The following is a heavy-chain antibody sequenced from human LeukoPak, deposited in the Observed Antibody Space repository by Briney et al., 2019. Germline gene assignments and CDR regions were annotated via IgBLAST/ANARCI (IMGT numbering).Heavy chain of an antibody. V-gene: IGHV1-69*13. J-gene: IGHJ3*02. CDR1: GGTFSSYA. CDR2: IIPIFGAA. Sequence: SVKVSCKASGGTFSSYAISWVRQAPGQGLEWMGGIIPIFGAANYAQKFQGRVTITADESTSTAYMELSSLRSEDTAVYYCAREHSSNDAFDIWGQGTMVTVSS. D-gene: IGHD6-13*01. CDR3: AREHSSNDAFDI.